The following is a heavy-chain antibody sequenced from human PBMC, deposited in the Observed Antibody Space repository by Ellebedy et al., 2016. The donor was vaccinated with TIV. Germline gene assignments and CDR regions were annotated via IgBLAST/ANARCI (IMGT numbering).Heavy chain of an antibody. CDR1: GGSISSSSYY. CDR2: IYYSGST. CDR3: ARGVLLWFGELFSGMDV. J-gene: IGHJ6*02. V-gene: IGHV4-39*07. Sequence: SETLSLXXTVSGGSISSSSYYWGWIRQPPGKGLEWIGSIYYSGSTYYNPSLKSRVTISVDTSKNQFSLKLSSVTAADTAVYYCARGVLLWFGELFSGMDVWGQGTTVTVSS. D-gene: IGHD3-10*01.